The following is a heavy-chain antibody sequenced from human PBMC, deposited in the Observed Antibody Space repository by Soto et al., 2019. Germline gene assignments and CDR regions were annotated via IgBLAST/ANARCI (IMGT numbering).Heavy chain of an antibody. Sequence: QVQLQESGPGLVKPSQTLSLTCTVSGGSIRSGGTGSYWTGIRQLPGKGLEWIGYIYYTGNTYHTPSMKSRPTIATATSENHFSLKLTSVPAADTSVYVCPSGHNAYKVRYWGQGTLVTVSS. D-gene: IGHD1-1*01. V-gene: IGHV4-31*03. CDR1: GGSIRSGGTGSY. CDR3: PSGHNAYKVRY. J-gene: IGHJ4*02. CDR2: IYYTGNT.